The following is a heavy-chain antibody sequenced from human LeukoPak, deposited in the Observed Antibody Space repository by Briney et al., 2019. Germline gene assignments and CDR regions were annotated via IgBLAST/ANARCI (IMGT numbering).Heavy chain of an antibody. CDR1: GYTFTSYG. Sequence: ASVKVSCKASGYTFTSYGISWVRQAPGQGLEWMGWISAYNGNTNYAQKLQGRVTMTTDTSTSTAYMELRSLRSDDTAVYYCAGILLITQDFDYWGQGTLVTVSS. CDR3: AGILLITQDFDY. V-gene: IGHV1-18*01. J-gene: IGHJ4*02. CDR2: ISAYNGNT. D-gene: IGHD3-22*01.